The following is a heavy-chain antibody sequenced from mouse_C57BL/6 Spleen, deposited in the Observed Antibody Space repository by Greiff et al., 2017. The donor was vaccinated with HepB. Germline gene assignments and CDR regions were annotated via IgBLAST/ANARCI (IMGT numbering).Heavy chain of an antibody. CDR1: GYTFTSYW. CDR2: IHPNSGRT. V-gene: IGHV1-64*01. D-gene: IGHD4-1*01. CDR3: GGLGRYFDY. Sequence: QVQLQQPGAELVKPGASVKLSCKASGYTFTSYWMHWVKQRPGQGLEWIGMIHPNSGRTNYNEKFKSKSTLTVDTSSSTAYMQLSILTSEDSAVYYGGGLGRYFDYWGQGTTLTVSS. J-gene: IGHJ2*01.